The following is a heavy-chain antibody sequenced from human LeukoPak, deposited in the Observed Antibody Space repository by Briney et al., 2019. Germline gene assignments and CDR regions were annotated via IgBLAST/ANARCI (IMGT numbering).Heavy chain of an antibody. J-gene: IGHJ4*02. CDR1: GGTFSNYA. D-gene: IGHD3-22*01. CDR3: VFDSSGYLSRSLPPYFDS. Sequence: GSSVKVSCKASGGTFSNYAISWVRQAPGQGLEWMGGIIPIFGTAKYAQKFQGRVTLTTDESTSTAYMELSSLRSEDTAVYYCVFDSSGYLSRSLPPYFDSWGQGTLVTVSS. V-gene: IGHV1-69*05. CDR2: IIPIFGTA.